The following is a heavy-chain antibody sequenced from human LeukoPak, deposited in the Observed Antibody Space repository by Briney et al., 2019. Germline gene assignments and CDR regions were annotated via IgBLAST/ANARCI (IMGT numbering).Heavy chain of an antibody. D-gene: IGHD5-18*01. CDR3: ARAVDTAMVTNYYYYYMDV. CDR1: GYTFTSYG. V-gene: IGHV1-18*01. CDR2: ISAYNGNT. Sequence: EASVKVSCKASGYTFTSYGISWVRQAPGQGLEWMGWISAYNGNTNYAQKLQGRVTITTDTSTSTAYMELRSLRSDDTAVYYCARAVDTAMVTNYYYYYMDVWGKGTTVTVSS. J-gene: IGHJ6*03.